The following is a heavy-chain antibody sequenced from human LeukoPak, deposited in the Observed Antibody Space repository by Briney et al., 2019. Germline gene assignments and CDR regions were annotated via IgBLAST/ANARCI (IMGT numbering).Heavy chain of an antibody. D-gene: IGHD6-19*01. Sequence: ASVKVSCKASGGTFSSYAISWVRQAPGQGLEWMGGIIPIFGTANYAQKFQGRVTITADESTSTAYMELSSLRSEDTAVYYCARDGESSGSSYFDYWGQATLVTVSS. V-gene: IGHV1-69*01. CDR3: ARDGESSGSSYFDY. CDR2: IIPIFGTA. CDR1: GGTFSSYA. J-gene: IGHJ4*02.